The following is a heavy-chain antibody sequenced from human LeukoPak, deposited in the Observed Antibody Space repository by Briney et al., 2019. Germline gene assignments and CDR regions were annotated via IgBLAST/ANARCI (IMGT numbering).Heavy chain of an antibody. CDR2: IYYSGST. J-gene: IGHJ6*02. V-gene: IGHV4-31*03. CDR3: ARDSNWDYYYYYGMDV. Sequence: SQTLSLTCTVSGGSISSGGYYWSWIRQHPGKGLEWIGYIYYSGSTYYNPSLKSRVTISVDTSKNQFSLKLISVTAADTAVYYCARDSNWDYYYYYGMDVWGQGTTVTVSS. D-gene: IGHD7-27*01. CDR1: GGSISSGGYY.